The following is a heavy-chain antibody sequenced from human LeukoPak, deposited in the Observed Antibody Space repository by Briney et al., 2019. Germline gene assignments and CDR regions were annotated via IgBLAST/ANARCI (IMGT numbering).Heavy chain of an antibody. CDR3: ARGRQDVTMIVVVMTAVSYYLDV. Sequence: SETLSLTCAVYGGSFSGYYWTWIRQTPEKGLEWIGEMNPSVSTTYNPSLKSRVTISVDTSKNQFPLELGSVTAADTAVYYCARGRQDVTMIVVVMTAVSYYLDVWGKGTTVTVS. V-gene: IGHV4-34*01. J-gene: IGHJ6*03. CDR1: GGSFSGYY. D-gene: IGHD3-22*01. CDR2: MNPSVST.